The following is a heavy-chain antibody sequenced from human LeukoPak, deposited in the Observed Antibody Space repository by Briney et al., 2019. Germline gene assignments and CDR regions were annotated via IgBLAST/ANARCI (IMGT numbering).Heavy chain of an antibody. Sequence: KSGGPLRLPCAPSGFSLSNAWMNWLRQAPGKGLEWVGRIKSKAAGGTTDNAEPVKDTFNIQRDDPEDTLYLQPNSLKFEDTVVYYCDTYSNCYYFDFWGEGTLVTVSS. CDR1: GFSLSNAW. D-gene: IGHD6-13*01. CDR3: DTYSNCYYFDF. CDR2: IKSKAAGGTT. J-gene: IGHJ4*02. V-gene: IGHV3-15*01.